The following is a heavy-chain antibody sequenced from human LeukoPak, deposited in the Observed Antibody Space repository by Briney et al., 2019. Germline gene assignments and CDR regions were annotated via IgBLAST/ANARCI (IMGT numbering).Heavy chain of an antibody. CDR2: INPSVTIA. Sequence: ASPRVSCKPSRYIFTRYYIHWVPQAPGHGLEWMGMINPSVTIATYTPKSPGRVTMTRDTSTSTVYMDLSSLRSEDTAVYYCARALGPAYTKPRGDWGQGTLVTESS. V-gene: IGHV1-46*01. J-gene: IGHJ4*02. CDR1: RYIFTRYY. D-gene: IGHD2-2*02. CDR3: ARALGPAYTKPRGD.